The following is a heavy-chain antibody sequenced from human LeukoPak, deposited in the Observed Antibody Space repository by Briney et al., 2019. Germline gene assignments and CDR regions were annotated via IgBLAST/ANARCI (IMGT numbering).Heavy chain of an antibody. CDR2: ISGGGGTT. D-gene: IGHD5-12*01. J-gene: IGHJ4*02. CDR3: AKDREGLSSGYDLEYFDY. CDR1: GGSITSSN. Sequence: PSGTLSLTCAVSGGSITSSNWWTWVRQAPGKGLEWVSAISGGGGTTYYADSVKGRFTISRDNSKNTLFLQMNSLRAEDTAVYYCAKDREGLSSGYDLEYFDYWGQGTLVTVSS. V-gene: IGHV3-23*01.